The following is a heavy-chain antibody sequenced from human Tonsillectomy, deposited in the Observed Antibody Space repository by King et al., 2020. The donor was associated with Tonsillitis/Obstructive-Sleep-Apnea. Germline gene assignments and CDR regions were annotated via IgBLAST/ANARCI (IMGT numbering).Heavy chain of an antibody. CDR3: ARDRSSSWYSTNYYGMDV. CDR1: GFTFDDYA. V-gene: IGHV3-9*01. Sequence: VQPVESGGGLVQPGRSLRLSCAASGFTFDDYAMHWVRQAPGKGLEWVSGINWNSGSRAYADSVKGRFTISRDNAKNSLYLQMNSLRAEDTTLYYCARDRSSSWYSTNYYGMDVWGQGTTVTVSS. D-gene: IGHD6-13*01. J-gene: IGHJ6*02. CDR2: INWNSGSR.